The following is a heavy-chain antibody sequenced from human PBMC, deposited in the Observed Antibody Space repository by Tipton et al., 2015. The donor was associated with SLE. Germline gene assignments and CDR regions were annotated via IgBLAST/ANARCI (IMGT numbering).Heavy chain of an antibody. CDR3: AKQGSPVVVAAPLDY. V-gene: IGHV3-66*02. CDR1: GFTVSSNY. J-gene: IGHJ4*02. CDR2: IYSGGST. D-gene: IGHD2-15*01. Sequence: SLRLSCAASGFTVSSNYMSWVRQAPGKGLEWVSVIYSGGSTYYADSVKGRFTISRDNSKNTLYLQMNSLRAEDTAVYYCAKQGSPVVVAAPLDYWGQGTLVTVSS.